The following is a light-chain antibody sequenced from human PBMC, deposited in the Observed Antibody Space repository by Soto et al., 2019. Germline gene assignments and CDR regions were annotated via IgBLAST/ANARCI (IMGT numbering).Light chain of an antibody. CDR3: QQYNNWPPVT. CDR1: QSVSSD. Sequence: EIVMTQSPATLSLSPGERATLSCRASQSVSSDLAWYQQKPGQAPRLLIFRASNRATGIPARFSGSGSGTDFTLTISSLQSEDFAVYYCQQYNNWPPVTFGGGTKVGIK. CDR2: RAS. J-gene: IGKJ4*01. V-gene: IGKV3-15*01.